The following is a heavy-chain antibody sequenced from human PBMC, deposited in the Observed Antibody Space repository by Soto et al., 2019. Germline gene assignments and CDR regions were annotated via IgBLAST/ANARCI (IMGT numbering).Heavy chain of an antibody. D-gene: IGHD3-16*02. V-gene: IGHV1-46*01. CDR2: INPSGGST. CDR3: ARSYYDYVWGSYRSAHFDY. Sequence: QVQLVQSGAEVKKPGASVKVSCKTSGYTFTSYYMHWVRQAPGQGLEWMGIINPSGGSTSYAQKFKGRVTMTRDTSTSPVYMELSSLRSEDTAVYYCARSYYDYVWGSYRSAHFDYWGQGTRVTVSS. J-gene: IGHJ4*02. CDR1: GYTFTSYY.